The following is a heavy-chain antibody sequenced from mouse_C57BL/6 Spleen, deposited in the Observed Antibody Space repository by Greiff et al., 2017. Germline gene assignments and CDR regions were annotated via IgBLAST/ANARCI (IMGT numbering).Heavy chain of an antibody. Sequence: VQVVESGPELVKPGASVKISCKASGYAFSSSWMNWVKQRPGKGLEWIGRIYPGDGDTNYNGKFKGKATLTADKSSSTAYMQLSSLTSEDSAVYFCARDTTVVAPFAYWGQGTLVTVSA. D-gene: IGHD1-1*01. CDR3: ARDTTVVAPFAY. CDR1: GYAFSSSW. J-gene: IGHJ3*01. V-gene: IGHV1-82*01. CDR2: IYPGDGDT.